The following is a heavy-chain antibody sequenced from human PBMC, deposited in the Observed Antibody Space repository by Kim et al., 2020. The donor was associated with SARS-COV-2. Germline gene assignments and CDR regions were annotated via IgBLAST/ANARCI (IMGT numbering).Heavy chain of an antibody. J-gene: IGHJ4*02. V-gene: IGHV4-39*01. D-gene: IGHD2-2*01. CDR2: NSGSN. CDR1: GGSISSSSYY. CDR3: ARHSRIVVVPAAILA. Sequence: SETLSLTCTVSGGSISSSSYYWGWIRQPPGKGLEWIGSNSGSNYYNPSLKSRVTISVDTSKNQFSLKLSSVTAADTAVDYCARHSRIVVVPAAILAWGQGTLVTVSS.